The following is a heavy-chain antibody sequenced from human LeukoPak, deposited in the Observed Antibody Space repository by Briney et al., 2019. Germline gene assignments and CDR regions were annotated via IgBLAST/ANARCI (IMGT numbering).Heavy chain of an antibody. CDR3: AKDSSGYYDYVWGSYRYLHA. CDR2: ISWNSGSI. D-gene: IGHD3-16*02. CDR1: GFSFGGYT. J-gene: IGHJ5*02. V-gene: IGHV3-9*01. Sequence: GGSLRLSCAASGFSFGGYTMHWVRQAPGKGLEWVSGISWNSGSIGYADSVKGRFTISRDNAKNSLYLQMNSLRAEDTALYYCAKDSSGYYDYVWGSYRYLHAWGQGTLVTVSS.